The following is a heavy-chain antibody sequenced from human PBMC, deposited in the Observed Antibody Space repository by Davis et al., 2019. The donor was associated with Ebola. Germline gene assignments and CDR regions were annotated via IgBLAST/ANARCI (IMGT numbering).Heavy chain of an antibody. CDR2: IYYSGST. CDR1: GGSISSGGYY. D-gene: IGHD6-6*01. V-gene: IGHV4-31*03. CDR3: ATLAARGYYYGMDV. J-gene: IGHJ6*02. Sequence: SETLSLTCTVSGGSISSGGYYWSWIRQHPGKGLEWIGYIYYSGSTYYNPSLKSRVTISVDTSKNQFSLKLSSVTAADTAVYYCATLAARGYYYGMDVWGQGTTVTVSS.